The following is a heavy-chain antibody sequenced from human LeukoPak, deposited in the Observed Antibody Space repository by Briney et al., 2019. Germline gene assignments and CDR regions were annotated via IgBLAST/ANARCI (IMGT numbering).Heavy chain of an antibody. D-gene: IGHD5-12*01. Sequence: AGGSLRLSCAASGFTFSNFWMCWVRQAPGKGLEWVGLIKSKTDGGTTDYTAPVKGRFTISRDDSKHTLSLQMNSLKTEDTAVYYCTTGQGSAYAPWGQGTLVTVSS. CDR3: TTGQGSAYAP. CDR1: GFTFSNFW. J-gene: IGHJ5*02. CDR2: IKSKTDGGTT. V-gene: IGHV3-15*01.